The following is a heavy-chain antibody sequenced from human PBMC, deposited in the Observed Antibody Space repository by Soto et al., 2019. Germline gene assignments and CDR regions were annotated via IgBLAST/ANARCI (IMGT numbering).Heavy chain of an antibody. D-gene: IGHD3-10*01. J-gene: IGHJ4*02. CDR1: GFTLSDNS. V-gene: IGHV3-72*01. CDR2: TRNKANRYTT. CDR3: VRTSHYGSGTWNFDF. Sequence: EVQLVESGGGLVQPGGPLRFSCAGSGFTLSDNSLDWFRQVPGKGLEWVGRTRNKANRYTTEYAASVKGRFTVSRDESMNSLHLQMNSLKTEDTAVYYCVRTSHYGSGTWNFDFWGQGTVVTVSS.